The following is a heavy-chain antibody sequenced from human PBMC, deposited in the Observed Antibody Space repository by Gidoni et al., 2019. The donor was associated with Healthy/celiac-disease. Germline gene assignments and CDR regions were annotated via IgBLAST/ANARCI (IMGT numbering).Heavy chain of an antibody. V-gene: IGHV1-18*01. CDR3: ATSPSPDFWSGYLYPIFDY. D-gene: IGHD3-3*01. CDR1: GYTFTSYG. CDR2: ISAYNGNT. Sequence: QVQLVQSGAEVKKPGASVKVSCKASGYTFTSYGISWVRQAPGQGLEWMGWISAYNGNTNYAQKLQGRVTMTTDTSTSTAYMELRSLRSDDTAVYYCATSPSPDFWSGYLYPIFDYWGQGTLVTVSS. J-gene: IGHJ4*02.